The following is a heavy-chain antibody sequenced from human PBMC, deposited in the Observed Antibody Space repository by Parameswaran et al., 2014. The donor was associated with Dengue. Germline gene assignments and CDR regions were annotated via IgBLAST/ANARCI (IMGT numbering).Heavy chain of an antibody. V-gene: IGHV5-10-1*01. D-gene: IGHD3-22*01. J-gene: IGHJ6*02. Sequence: VRQMPGKGLEWMGRIDPSDSYTNYSPSFQGHVTISADKSISTAYLQWSSLKASDTAMYYCARLESDYYDSSISRGGMDVWGQGTMVTVSS. CDR2: IDPSDSYT. CDR3: ARLESDYYDSSISRGGMDV.